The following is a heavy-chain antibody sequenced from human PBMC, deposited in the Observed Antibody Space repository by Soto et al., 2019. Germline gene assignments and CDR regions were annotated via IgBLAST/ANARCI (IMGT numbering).Heavy chain of an antibody. CDR2: IYYSGST. Sequence: SETLSLTCTVSGGSISSSSYYWGWIRQPPGKGLKWIGSIYYSGSTYYNPSLKSRVTISVDTSKNQFSLKLSSVTAADTAVYYCASLARYCSGGSCEGPYYYYYYMDVWGKGTTVTVSS. V-gene: IGHV4-39*01. CDR1: GGSISSSSYY. D-gene: IGHD2-15*01. CDR3: ASLARYCSGGSCEGPYYYYYYMDV. J-gene: IGHJ6*03.